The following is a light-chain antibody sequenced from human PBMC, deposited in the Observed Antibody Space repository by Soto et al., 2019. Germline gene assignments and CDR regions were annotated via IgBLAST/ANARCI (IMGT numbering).Light chain of an antibody. CDR1: QSVSTSF. CDR3: VQYHSSWR. CDR2: GAS. Sequence: IVLSPSPPTQYLSPGERATLSCMASQSVSTSFLAWYQQRPGQAPRLLIYGASSRATGIPDRFGGSGSGTDFTLTISILEPEDFAVYFCVQYHSSWRCGHGTMG. V-gene: IGKV3-20*01. J-gene: IGKJ1*01.